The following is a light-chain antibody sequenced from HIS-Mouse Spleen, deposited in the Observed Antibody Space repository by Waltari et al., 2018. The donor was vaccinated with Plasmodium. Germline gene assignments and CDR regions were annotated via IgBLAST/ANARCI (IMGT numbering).Light chain of an antibody. CDR3: LQHNSYPWT. CDR2: AAS. J-gene: IGKJ1*01. V-gene: IGKV1-17*03. Sequence: DIQMTQSPSAMSASVGDRVTITCRESQGISHYLAWFQQKPGKVTKRLIYAASSLQSGVPSRFSGSGSGTEFTLTISSLQPEDFATYYCLQHNSYPWTFGQGTKVEIK. CDR1: QGISHY.